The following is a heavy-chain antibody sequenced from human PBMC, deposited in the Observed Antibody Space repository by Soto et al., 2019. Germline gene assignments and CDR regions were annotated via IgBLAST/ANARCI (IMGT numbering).Heavy chain of an antibody. CDR1: GYTFTGYY. J-gene: IGHJ4*02. D-gene: IGHD1-26*01. CDR2: INPNNGDT. V-gene: IGHV1-2*02. Sequence: ASVKVSCKASGYTFTGYYIYWLRQAPGQGLEWMGWINPNNGDTNYAQKFQGRVTMTRDSSISTAYLELSRLRSDDTAIYYCARDRRSSRRGIIDYWGQGTLVTVSS. CDR3: ARDRRSSRRGIIDY.